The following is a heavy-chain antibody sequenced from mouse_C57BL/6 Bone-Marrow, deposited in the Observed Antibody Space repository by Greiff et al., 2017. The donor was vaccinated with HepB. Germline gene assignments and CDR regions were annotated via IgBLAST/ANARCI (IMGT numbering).Heavy chain of an antibody. V-gene: IGHV1-82*01. CDR3: ARYSATEPHWYCDV. CDR2: IYPGDGDT. D-gene: IGHD1-1*01. Sequence: QVQLQQSGPELVKPGASVKISCKASGYAFSSSWMNWVKQRPGQGLEWIGRIYPGDGDTNYNGKFKGKATLTADKSSSTAYMQLSSLTSEDSAVYFGARYSATEPHWYCDVGGTGTTGTVSS. CDR1: GYAFSSSW. J-gene: IGHJ1*03.